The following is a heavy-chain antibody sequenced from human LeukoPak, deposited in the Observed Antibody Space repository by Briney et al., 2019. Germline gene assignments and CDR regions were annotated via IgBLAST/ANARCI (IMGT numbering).Heavy chain of an antibody. Sequence: PSETLSLTCTVSGGSISSYYWSWIRQPPGKGLEWIGYIYYSGSTYYNPSLKSRVTISVDTSKSQFSLKLSSVTAADTAVYYCVYGNSSGWGCFDYWGQGTLVTVSS. D-gene: IGHD6-19*01. CDR3: VYGNSSGWGCFDY. CDR2: IYYSGST. J-gene: IGHJ4*02. CDR1: GGSISSYY. V-gene: IGHV4-59*04.